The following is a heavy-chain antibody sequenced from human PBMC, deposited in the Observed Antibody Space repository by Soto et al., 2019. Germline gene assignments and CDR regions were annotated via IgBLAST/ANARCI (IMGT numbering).Heavy chain of an antibody. D-gene: IGHD3-3*01. V-gene: IGHV4-34*01. CDR2: INHSGSP. J-gene: IGHJ6*02. CDR1: VGSLSTYF. CDR3: ARARFSQWSQDYYSLDV. Sequence: PSETLSLTCGLSGSLPVGSLSTYFWTWIRQPPGKGLEWIGEINHSGSPNYSPSLRGRVTISLDTSKKQFTLNLSSVTAADTAVYFCARARFSQWSQDYYSLDVWGQGTTVTVSS.